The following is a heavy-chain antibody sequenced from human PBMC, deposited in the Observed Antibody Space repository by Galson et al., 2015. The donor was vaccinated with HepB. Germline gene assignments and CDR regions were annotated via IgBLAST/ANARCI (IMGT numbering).Heavy chain of an antibody. CDR2: ISCDGSNK. Sequence: SLRLSCAASGFTFSSYAMHWDRQAPGKGLEWVAVISCDGSNKYYADSVKGRFTISRDNSKNTLYLQMNSLRAEDTAVYYCASLIVGATTYDAFDIWGQGTMVTVSS. CDR1: GFTFSSYA. J-gene: IGHJ3*02. CDR3: ASLIVGATTYDAFDI. D-gene: IGHD1-26*01. V-gene: IGHV3-30-3*01.